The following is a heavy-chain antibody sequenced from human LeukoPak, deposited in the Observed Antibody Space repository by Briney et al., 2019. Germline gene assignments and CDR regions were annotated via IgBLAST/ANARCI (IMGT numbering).Heavy chain of an antibody. J-gene: IGHJ5*01. D-gene: IGHD3-10*01. CDR3: AKEGAYPIITYDS. CDR2: IKGDGHEK. Sequence: GGSLRLSCAASGFSFSRYWMNWVRQAPGKGLEWVANIKGDGHEKNYVDSVKGPFSISRDNARNSLYLQMDRLRAEDTAVYYCAKEGAYPIITYDSWGQGALVTVSS. V-gene: IGHV3-7*01. CDR1: GFSFSRYW.